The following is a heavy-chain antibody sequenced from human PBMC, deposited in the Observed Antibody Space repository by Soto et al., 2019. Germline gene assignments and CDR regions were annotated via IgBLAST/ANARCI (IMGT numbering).Heavy chain of an antibody. D-gene: IGHD1-26*01. V-gene: IGHV3-7*03. CDR1: GFTFSSYW. CDR2: IKQDGSEK. J-gene: IGHJ4*02. Sequence: GGSLRLSCAASGFTFSSYWTSWFRQAPGKGLEWVANIKQDGSEKYYVDSVKGRFTISRDNAKNSLYLQMNSLRAEDTAVYYCARPKYSGTSGSLDCWGQGTLVTVSS. CDR3: ARPKYSGTSGSLDC.